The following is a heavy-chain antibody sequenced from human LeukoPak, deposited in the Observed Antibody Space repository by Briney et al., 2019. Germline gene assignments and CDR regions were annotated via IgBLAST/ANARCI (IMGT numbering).Heavy chain of an antibody. CDR1: GFTFSNYW. Sequence: PGGSLRLSCAASGFTFSNYWMHWVRQAPGKGLVWVSRINDDGSSTSYADSVKGRFTISRGNAKNTVYLQMNSLRVEDTAVYYCARDPGIAAAANRPDSWGQGTLVTVSS. D-gene: IGHD6-13*01. CDR2: INDDGSST. J-gene: IGHJ4*02. CDR3: ARDPGIAAAANRPDS. V-gene: IGHV3-74*01.